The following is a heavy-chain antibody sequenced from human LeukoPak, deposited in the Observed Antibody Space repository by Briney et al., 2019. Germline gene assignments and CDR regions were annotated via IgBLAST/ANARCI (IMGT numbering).Heavy chain of an antibody. CDR1: GSTFSDYY. CDR2: ISSSGSTK. V-gene: IGHV3-11*04. Sequence: GGSLRLSCAASGSTFSDYYMSWIRQAPGKGLEWVSYISSSGSTKYYADSVKGRFTISRDNAKNSLYLQMNSLRAEDTAIYYCARDLEWAVAGTLIAYWGQGTLVTVSS. CDR3: ARDLEWAVAGTLIAY. D-gene: IGHD6-19*01. J-gene: IGHJ4*02.